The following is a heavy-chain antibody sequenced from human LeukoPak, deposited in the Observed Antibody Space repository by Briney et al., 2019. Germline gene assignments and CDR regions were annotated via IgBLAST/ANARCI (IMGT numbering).Heavy chain of an antibody. J-gene: IGHJ3*02. CDR2: ISAYNGNT. Sequence: GASVKVSCKASGYTFTSYVISWVRQAPGQGLEWMGWISAYNGNTNYAQKLQGRVTMTTDTSTSTAYMELRSLRSDDTAVYCCAVTEKDIVVVPAAHGGAFDIWGQGTMVTVSS. CDR1: GYTFTSYV. V-gene: IGHV1-18*01. CDR3: AVTEKDIVVVPAAHGGAFDI. D-gene: IGHD2-2*01.